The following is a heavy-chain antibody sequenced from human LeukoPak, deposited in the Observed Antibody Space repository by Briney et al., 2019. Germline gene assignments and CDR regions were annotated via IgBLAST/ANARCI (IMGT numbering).Heavy chain of an antibody. CDR3: ARDTEYQLPYGYFDY. Sequence: MSGGSLRLSCAASGFTFSDYYMSWIRQAPGKGLEWVSYISSSGSTIYYADSVKGRFTISRDNAKNSLYLQMNSLRAEDTAVYYCARDTEYQLPYGYFDYWGQGTLVTVSS. V-gene: IGHV3-11*04. D-gene: IGHD2-2*01. J-gene: IGHJ4*02. CDR2: ISSSGSTI. CDR1: GFTFSDYY.